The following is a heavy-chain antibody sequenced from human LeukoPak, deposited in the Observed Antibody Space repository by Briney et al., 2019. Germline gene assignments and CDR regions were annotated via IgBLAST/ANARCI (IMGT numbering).Heavy chain of an antibody. CDR3: ARQRFGPEGYFDY. CDR1: GGSFSGYY. D-gene: IGHD3-10*01. CDR2: INHSGST. Sequence: MASETLSLTCAVYGGSFSGYYWSWIRQPPGKGLEWIGEINHSGSTNYNPSLKSRVTISVDTSKNQFSLKLSSVTAADTAVYYCARQRFGPEGYFDYWGQGTLVTVSS. V-gene: IGHV4-34*01. J-gene: IGHJ4*02.